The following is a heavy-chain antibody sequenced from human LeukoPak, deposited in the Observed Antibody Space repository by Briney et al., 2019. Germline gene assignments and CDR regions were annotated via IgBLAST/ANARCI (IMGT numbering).Heavy chain of an antibody. Sequence: GASVKVSCKASGYTFTGYYMHWVRQAPGQGLEWVGWINPNSGGTNYAQKFQGRVTMTRDTSISTAYMELSRLRSDDTAVYYCACLPPRTTGAFDIWGQGTMVTVSS. J-gene: IGHJ3*02. D-gene: IGHD1-14*01. CDR1: GYTFTGYY. V-gene: IGHV1-2*02. CDR2: INPNSGGT. CDR3: ACLPPRTTGAFDI.